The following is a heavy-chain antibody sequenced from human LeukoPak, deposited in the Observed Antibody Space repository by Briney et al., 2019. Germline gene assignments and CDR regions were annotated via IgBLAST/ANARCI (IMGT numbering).Heavy chain of an antibody. V-gene: IGHV5-51*01. D-gene: IGHD2-2*01. CDR3: AREIVVPSAMRAFDY. J-gene: IGHJ4*02. CDR1: GYSFTSHW. CDR2: IFPGDADA. Sequence: AEPLKISCKVSGYSFTSHWIGWVRQMPGKGLEWMGVIFPGDADARYSPSFQGQVTISSDKSISTAYLQWSSLKASDTAMYYCAREIVVPSAMRAFDYWGQGTLVTVSS.